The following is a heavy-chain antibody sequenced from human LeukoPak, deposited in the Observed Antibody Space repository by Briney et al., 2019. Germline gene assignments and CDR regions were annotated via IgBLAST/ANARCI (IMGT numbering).Heavy chain of an antibody. V-gene: IGHV1-24*01. Sequence: ASVKVSCKVSGYTLTELSMHWVRQAPGKGLGWMGGFDPEDGETIYAQKFQGRVTMTEDTSTDTAYMELSSLRSEDTAVYYCATFYGSGSYAFDYWGQGTLVTVSS. CDR3: ATFYGSGSYAFDY. J-gene: IGHJ4*02. CDR1: GYTLTELS. D-gene: IGHD3-10*01. CDR2: FDPEDGET.